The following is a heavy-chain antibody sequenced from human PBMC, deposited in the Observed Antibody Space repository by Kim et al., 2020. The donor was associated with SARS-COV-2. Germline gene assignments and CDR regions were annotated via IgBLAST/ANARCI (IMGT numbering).Heavy chain of an antibody. CDR1: GGSISSYY. D-gene: IGHD2-15*01. V-gene: IGHV4-59*01. J-gene: IGHJ6*03. CDR3: ARFGGRGNSLYYYYYYMDV. CDR2: IYYSGST. Sequence: SETLSLTCTVSGGSISSYYWSWIRQPPGKGLEWIGYIYYSGSTNYNPSLKSRVTISVDTSKNQFSLKLSSVTAADTAVYYCARFGGRGNSLYYYYYYMDVWGKGTTVTVSS.